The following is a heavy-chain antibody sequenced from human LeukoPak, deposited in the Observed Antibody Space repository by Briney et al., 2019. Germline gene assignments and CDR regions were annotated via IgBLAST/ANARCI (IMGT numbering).Heavy chain of an antibody. CDR3: AKFNGDPGYYFDY. CDR2: ISGSGAGT. J-gene: IGHJ4*02. D-gene: IGHD4-17*01. V-gene: IGHV3-23*01. Sequence: GGSLRLSCAASGFTFSSYSMNWVRQAPGKGLEWVSSISGSGAGTYYADSVKGRSTISRDNSKNTLYLQMNGLRAEDTAVYYCAKFNGDPGYYFDYWGQGTLVTVSS. CDR1: GFTFSSYS.